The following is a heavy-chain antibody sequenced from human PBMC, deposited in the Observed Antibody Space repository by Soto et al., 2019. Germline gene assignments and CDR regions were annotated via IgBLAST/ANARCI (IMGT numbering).Heavy chain of an antibody. D-gene: IGHD5-12*01. CDR2: INPNSGGT. CDR3: ARGGQRYSGYDWPSTLDY. V-gene: IGHV1-2*04. CDR1: GYTFTGYY. Sequence: ASVKVSCKASGYTFTGYYMHWVRQAPGQGLEWMGWINPNSGGTNYAQKFQGWVTMTRDTSISTAYMELSRLRSDDTAVYYCARGGQRYSGYDWPSTLDYWGQGTLVTVSS. J-gene: IGHJ4*02.